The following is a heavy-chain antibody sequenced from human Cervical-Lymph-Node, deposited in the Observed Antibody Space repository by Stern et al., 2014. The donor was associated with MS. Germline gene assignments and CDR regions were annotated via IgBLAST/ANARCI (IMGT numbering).Heavy chain of an antibody. CDR2: IRTSSRNK. Sequence: EVQLVESGGGLAQPGGSLRLTCAASGSTFSRYSMNWVRQAPGKGLQRDSYIRTSSRNKYYAGPAKGRFPISRDNAKNSLYLLMNSLRAEDTAVYYCATARSSSAVDAFDIWGQGTMVTVSS. CDR1: GSTFSRYS. D-gene: IGHD6-19*01. V-gene: IGHV3-48*01. J-gene: IGHJ3*02. CDR3: ATARSSSAVDAFDI.